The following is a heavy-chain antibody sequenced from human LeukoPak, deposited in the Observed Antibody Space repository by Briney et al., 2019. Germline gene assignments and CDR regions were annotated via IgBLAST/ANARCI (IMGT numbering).Heavy chain of an antibody. CDR3: ATDQRYAFDY. D-gene: IGHD3-9*01. CDR2: ISSSSRSI. Sequence: PGGSLRLSCAASGFTFSSYSMNWVRQAPGKGLEWVSYISSSSRSIYYADSVKGRVTISRDDGKNTLYLHMNSLRDDDTAVYYCATDQRYAFDYWGQGILVTVSS. CDR1: GFTFSSYS. J-gene: IGHJ4*02. V-gene: IGHV3-48*02.